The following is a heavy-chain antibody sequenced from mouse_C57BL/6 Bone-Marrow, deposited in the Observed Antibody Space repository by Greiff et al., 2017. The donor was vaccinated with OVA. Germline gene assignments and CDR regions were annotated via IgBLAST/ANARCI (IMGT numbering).Heavy chain of an antibody. CDR3: ARYDYYGSGAMDY. Sequence: QVHVKQSGAELARPGASVKLSCKASGYTFTSYGISWVKQRTGQGLEWIGEIYPRSGNTYYNEKFKGKATLTADKSSSTAYMELRSLTSEDSAVYVCARYDYYGSGAMDYWGQGTSVTVSS. CDR1: GYTFTSYG. J-gene: IGHJ4*01. V-gene: IGHV1-81*01. D-gene: IGHD1-1*01. CDR2: IYPRSGNT.